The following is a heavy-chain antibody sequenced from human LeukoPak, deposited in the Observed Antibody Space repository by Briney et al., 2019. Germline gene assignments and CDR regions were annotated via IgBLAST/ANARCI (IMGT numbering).Heavy chain of an antibody. J-gene: IGHJ4*02. CDR3: AKDQVGTSWYYFDY. V-gene: IGHV1-8*03. Sequence: ASVKVSCKASGYTFTSYDINWVRQATGQGLEWMGWMNPNSGNTGYAQKFQGRVTITRNTSISTAYMELSSLRSEDTAVYYCAKDQVGTSWYYFDYWGQGTLVTVSS. CDR1: GYTFTSYD. D-gene: IGHD1-26*01. CDR2: MNPNSGNT.